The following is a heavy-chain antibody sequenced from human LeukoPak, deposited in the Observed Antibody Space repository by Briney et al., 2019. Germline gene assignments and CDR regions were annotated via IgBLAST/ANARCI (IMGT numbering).Heavy chain of an antibody. CDR3: GRGAAPDY. V-gene: IGHV4-59*01. D-gene: IGHD6-13*01. Sequence: PSETLSLTCTVSGDSMTTYYYSWVRQSPEKGLEWIGCMLRSGNTVSNPSLKTRVTMSLDTSKKQFSLKLTSVTAADTAVYYCGRGAAPDYWGQGILVTVST. J-gene: IGHJ4*02. CDR1: GDSMTTYY. CDR2: MLRSGNT.